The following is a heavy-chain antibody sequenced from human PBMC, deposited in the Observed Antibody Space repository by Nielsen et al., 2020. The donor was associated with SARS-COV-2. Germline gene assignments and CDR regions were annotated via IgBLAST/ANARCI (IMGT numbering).Heavy chain of an antibody. Sequence: ASVKVSCKASDYSFTTFGIHWVRQTPGQGLEWMGWISTHNGHTAYAQNLQGRVTMTTDTSTTTAYMELRSLRSDDTATYYCVRDGRYCSGGTCYHLFDYWGQGTLVTVSS. J-gene: IGHJ4*02. CDR2: ISTHNGHT. CDR1: DYSFTTFG. V-gene: IGHV1-18*01. CDR3: VRDGRYCSGGTCYHLFDY. D-gene: IGHD2-15*01.